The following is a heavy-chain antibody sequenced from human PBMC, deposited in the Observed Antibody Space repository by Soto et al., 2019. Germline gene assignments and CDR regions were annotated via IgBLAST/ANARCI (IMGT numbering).Heavy chain of an antibody. CDR1: GFTFSRDW. CDR2: LNRDGSST. V-gene: IGHV3-74*01. D-gene: IGHD2-15*01. J-gene: IGHJ4*02. CDR3: ARGLKWCLFDY. Sequence: EVQLVESGGGLVQTGGSLRLSCAASGFTFSRDWMHWVRQAPGKGLVWVSHLNRDGSSTSYADSVNGRFTISKDNARNTLLLQMNSLRAEDTAVYYCARGLKWCLFDYWGQGTLVTVSS.